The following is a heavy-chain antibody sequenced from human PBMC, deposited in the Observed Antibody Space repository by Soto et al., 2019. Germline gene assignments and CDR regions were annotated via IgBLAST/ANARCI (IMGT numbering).Heavy chain of an antibody. J-gene: IGHJ4*02. V-gene: IGHV4-30-2*01. D-gene: IGHD5-18*01. CDR2: IYHSGST. Sequence: PSETLSLTCTVSGGSISGYYSWSWIRQPPGKGLEWIGYIYHSGSTFYSPSLRSRVTISVDRSENQVSLKLNSVTAADTAVYYCARHTAVVGDFFDYWGQGTLVTVSS. CDR1: GGSISGYYS. CDR3: ARHTAVVGDFFDY.